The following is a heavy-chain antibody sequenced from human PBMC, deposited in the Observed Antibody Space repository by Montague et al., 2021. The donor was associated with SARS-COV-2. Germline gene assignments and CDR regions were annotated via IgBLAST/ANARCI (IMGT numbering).Heavy chain of an antibody. D-gene: IGHD6-19*01. J-gene: IGHJ4*02. Sequence: RLSLSASGFTFSSYGMHWVRQAPGKGLEWVAVIWYDGSNKYYADSVKGRFTISRDNSKNTLYLQMNSLRAEDTAVYYCARDEISSGFHFDYWGQGTLVTVSS. V-gene: IGHV3-33*01. CDR1: GFTFSSYG. CDR2: IWYDGSNK. CDR3: ARDEISSGFHFDY.